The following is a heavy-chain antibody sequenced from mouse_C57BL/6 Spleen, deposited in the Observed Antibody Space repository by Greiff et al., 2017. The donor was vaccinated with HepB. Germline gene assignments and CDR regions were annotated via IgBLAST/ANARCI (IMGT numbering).Heavy chain of an antibody. CDR3: ARPPYYGSSYYYAMDY. Sequence: QVQLQQPGAELVRPGSSVKLSCKASGYTFTSYWMHWVKQRPIQGLEWIGNIYPSDSETHYNQKFKDKATLTVDKSSSTAYMQLSSLTSEDSAVYYCARPPYYGSSYYYAMDYWGQGTSVTVSS. V-gene: IGHV1-52*01. CDR1: GYTFTSYW. D-gene: IGHD1-1*01. J-gene: IGHJ4*01. CDR2: IYPSDSET.